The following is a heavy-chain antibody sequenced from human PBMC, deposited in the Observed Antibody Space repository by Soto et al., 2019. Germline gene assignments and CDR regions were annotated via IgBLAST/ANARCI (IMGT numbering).Heavy chain of an antibody. V-gene: IGHV3-30-3*01. CDR3: ARYPSIRLLSAAGSSGYLDY. J-gene: IGHJ4*02. CDR1: GFTFSSYD. Sequence: GGSLRLSGAASGFTFSSYDMHWVRQAPGKGLEWVAVISYDGSNKYYADSVKGRFTISRDNSKNTLYLQMNSLRAEDTAVYYCARYPSIRLLSAAGSSGYLDYWGQGTLVTVSS. CDR2: ISYDGSNK. D-gene: IGHD2-15*01.